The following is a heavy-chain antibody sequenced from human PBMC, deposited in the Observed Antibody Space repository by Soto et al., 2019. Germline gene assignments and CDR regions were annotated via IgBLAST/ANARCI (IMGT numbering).Heavy chain of an antibody. CDR3: ARAIVVVAATDLDY. CDR1: GYTFTSYD. Sequence: ASVKVSFKASGYTFTSYDINWVRQATGQGLEWMGWMNPNSGNTGYAQKFQGRVTMTRNTSISTAYMELSSLRSEDTAVYYCARAIVVVAATDLDYWGQGTLVTVSS. D-gene: IGHD2-15*01. V-gene: IGHV1-8*01. J-gene: IGHJ4*02. CDR2: MNPNSGNT.